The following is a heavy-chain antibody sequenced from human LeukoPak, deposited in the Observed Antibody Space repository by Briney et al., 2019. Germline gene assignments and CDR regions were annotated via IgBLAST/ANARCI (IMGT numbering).Heavy chain of an antibody. CDR1: GGSISSSSYY. D-gene: IGHD4-17*01. J-gene: IGHJ6*03. V-gene: IGHV4-39*01. Sequence: SETLSLTCTVSGGSISSSSYYWGWIRPPPGKGLGWVGGIYYSGSTYYNPSLKSRVTISVDTSKNQFSLKLSSVTAADTAVYYCARVTTSVYYYYYMDVWGKGTTVTVSS. CDR2: IYYSGST. CDR3: ARVTTSVYYYYYMDV.